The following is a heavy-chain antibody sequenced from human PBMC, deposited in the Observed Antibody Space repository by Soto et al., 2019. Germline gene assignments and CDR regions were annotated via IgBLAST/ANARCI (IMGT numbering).Heavy chain of an antibody. J-gene: IGHJ4*02. CDR2: ISSSGGST. Sequence: GGSLRLSCAASEFTFSSYAMTWVRQAPGKGLEWVSSISSSGGSTSYADSVKGRFTISRDNSKNTLYLQMNSLRAEDTAVYYCAKDARNTLSPLDSWGQGTLVTVSS. CDR3: AKDARNTLSPLDS. CDR1: EFTFSSYA. V-gene: IGHV3-23*01. D-gene: IGHD6-6*01.